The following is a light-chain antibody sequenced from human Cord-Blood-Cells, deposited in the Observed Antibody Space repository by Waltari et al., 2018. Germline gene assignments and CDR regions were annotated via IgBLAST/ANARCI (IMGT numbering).Light chain of an antibody. J-gene: IGKJ3*01. Sequence: DIQMTQSPSSLSASVGDRVTITCQASQDISNYLNWYQQKPGKAPKLLFYDASNLETGVPSRFSGSGSGTDFTFTISSLQPEDIATYYCQQYDNLPPFGPGTKVDIK. CDR2: DAS. CDR3: QQYDNLPP. CDR1: QDISNY. V-gene: IGKV1-33*01.